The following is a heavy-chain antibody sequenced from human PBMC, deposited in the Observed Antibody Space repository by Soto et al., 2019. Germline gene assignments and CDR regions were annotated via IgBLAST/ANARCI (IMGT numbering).Heavy chain of an antibody. Sequence: GGSLRLSCAASGFTFSGFPMHWVRQAPGKGLEWVAVISYDGNNKYYADSVRGRSTISRDNSKNTLYLEMNGLRPDDTSVYYCARGMGGRVDYYYFGMYVRGPGTTVTVSS. CDR1: GFTFSGFP. CDR3: ARGMGGRVDYYYFGMYV. J-gene: IGHJ6*02. D-gene: IGHD2-15*01. CDR2: ISYDGNNK. V-gene: IGHV3-30-3*01.